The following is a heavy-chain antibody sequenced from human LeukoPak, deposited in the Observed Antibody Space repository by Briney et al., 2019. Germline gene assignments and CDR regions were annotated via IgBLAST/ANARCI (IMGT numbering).Heavy chain of an antibody. V-gene: IGHV3-72*01. D-gene: IGHD3-10*01. CDR3: VRVGPPGNAAFDI. J-gene: IGHJ3*02. CDR2: SRKKSQNYKT. Sequence: SGGSLRLSCAASGFIFSDHYMDWVRQAPGKGLEWVGRSRKKSQNYKTEYASSVKGRFTISRDDSKNSLFLQMKSLQTEDTAMYYCVRVGPPGNAAFDIWGPGTLVTVSS. CDR1: GFIFSDHY.